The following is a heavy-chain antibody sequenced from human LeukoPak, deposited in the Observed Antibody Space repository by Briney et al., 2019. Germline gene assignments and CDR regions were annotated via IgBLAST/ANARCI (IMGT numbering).Heavy chain of an antibody. V-gene: IGHV3-23*01. CDR1: GLIFRNYA. CDR2: ISGDGTET. CDR3: AKGGHYSFFDY. Sequence: RGSLRLSCTASGLIFRNYAMTWVRQAPRKGLEWVSTISGDGTETFYADSVRGRFTISRDNSKNTHYLQMSGLRAEDTGIYYCAKGGHYSFFDYWGQGTLVTVSS. J-gene: IGHJ4*02. D-gene: IGHD4-11*01.